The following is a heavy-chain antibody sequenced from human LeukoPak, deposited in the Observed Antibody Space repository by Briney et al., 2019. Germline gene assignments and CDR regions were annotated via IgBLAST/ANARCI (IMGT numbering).Heavy chain of an antibody. J-gene: IGHJ4*02. CDR2: IYYSGST. CDR3: ARGNRYSSSSWVDY. V-gene: IGHV4-31*03. Sequence: PSQTLSLTCTVSGGSISSGGYYWSWIRQHPGKGLEWIGYIYYSGSTYYNSSLKSRVTISVDTSKNQFSLKLSSVTAADTAVYYCARGNRYSSSSWVDYWGQGTLVTVSS. D-gene: IGHD6-6*01. CDR1: GGSISSGGYY.